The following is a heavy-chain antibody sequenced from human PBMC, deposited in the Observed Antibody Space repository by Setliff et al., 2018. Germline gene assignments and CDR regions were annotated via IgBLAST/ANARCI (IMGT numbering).Heavy chain of an antibody. CDR2: VNDDGSSA. CDR3: ARTTGYRLEGDFDY. J-gene: IGHJ4*02. Sequence: PGGSLRLSCAASGFTFSSYWMHWVRQDPGKGLVWVSRVNDDGSSAMYADSVKGRFTVSRDNAKNSLYLQMTSLRAEDTAIYYCARTTGYRLEGDFDYWGQGTLVTVSS. CDR1: GFTFSSYW. D-gene: IGHD3-16*01. V-gene: IGHV3-74*03.